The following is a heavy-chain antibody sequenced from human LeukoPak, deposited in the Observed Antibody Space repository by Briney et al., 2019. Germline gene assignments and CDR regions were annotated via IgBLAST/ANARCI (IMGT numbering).Heavy chain of an antibody. CDR3: ARDPTYYDILTGSVSGAI. D-gene: IGHD3-9*01. CDR1: GGSISSSSYY. V-gene: IGHV4-39*07. CDR2: IYYSGST. Sequence: PSETLSLTCTVSGGSISSSSYYWGWIRQPPGKGLEWIGSIYYSGSTYYNPSLKSRVTISVDTSKNQFSLKLSSVTAADTAVYYCARDPTYYDILTGSVSGAIWGQGTLVTVSS. J-gene: IGHJ4*02.